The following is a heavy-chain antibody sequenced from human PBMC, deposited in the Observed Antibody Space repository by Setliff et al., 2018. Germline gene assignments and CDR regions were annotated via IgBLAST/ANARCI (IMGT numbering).Heavy chain of an antibody. J-gene: IGHJ4*01. CDR1: GYTFTSYG. CDR2: ISAYNGNI. V-gene: IGHV1-18*01. D-gene: IGHD4-17*01. CDR3: ARRSGDRGMTTGWPDDFDY. Sequence: ASVKVSCKASGYTFTSYGVSWVRQAPGQGLEWMGWISAYNGNINYAQKFQGRVTLTTDTSTNTAYMELRSLRSDDTAVYYCARRSGDRGMTTGWPDDFDYWGRGTLVTVS.